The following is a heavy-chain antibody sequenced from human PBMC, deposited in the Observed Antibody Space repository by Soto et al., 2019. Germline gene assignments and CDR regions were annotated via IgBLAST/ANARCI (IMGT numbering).Heavy chain of an antibody. V-gene: IGHV1-18*01. CDR3: ATVLRGVVNWFDP. Sequence: HLVQSGPEVKKPGASITVSCKTSGDTFTNFGLSWVRQAPGQGLEWMGWIATYNSNRNYAQKFQGRLTLTTDTSTSTAYMELKSLRYDDTAVYYCATVLRGVVNWFDPWGHGNLVTVSS. J-gene: IGHJ5*02. CDR1: GDTFTNFG. D-gene: IGHD3-10*01. CDR2: IATYNSNR.